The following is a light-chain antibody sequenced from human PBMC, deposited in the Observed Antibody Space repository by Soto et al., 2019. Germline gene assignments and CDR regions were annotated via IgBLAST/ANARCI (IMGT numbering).Light chain of an antibody. CDR2: KSS. Sequence: DIQMIQSPSTLYASEGDRVTISCRASQSVSIWLAWYQQKPGRAPKLLIYKSSILESGVPSRFSGSGSGTEFTLTISSLQPDDFATDYCQQFNTSPWTFGQGTKVDIK. J-gene: IGKJ1*01. V-gene: IGKV1-5*03. CDR1: QSVSIW. CDR3: QQFNTSPWT.